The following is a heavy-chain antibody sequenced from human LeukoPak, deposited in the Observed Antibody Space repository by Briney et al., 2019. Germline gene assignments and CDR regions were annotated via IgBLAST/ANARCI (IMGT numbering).Heavy chain of an antibody. D-gene: IGHD5-12*01. Sequence: GASVKVSCKASGYTFTGHYMHWVRQAPGQGLEWMGWINPNSGGTNYAQKFQGRVTMTRDTSISTAYMELSRLRSDDTAVYYCARDVVATVTLFGYWGQGTLVTVSS. V-gene: IGHV1-2*02. CDR3: ARDVVATVTLFGY. J-gene: IGHJ4*02. CDR2: INPNSGGT. CDR1: GYTFTGHY.